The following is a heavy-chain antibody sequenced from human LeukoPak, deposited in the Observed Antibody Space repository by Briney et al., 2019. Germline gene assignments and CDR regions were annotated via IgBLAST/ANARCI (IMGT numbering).Heavy chain of an antibody. V-gene: IGHV1-69*13. CDR2: IIPIFGTA. CDR3: ARVRQQPVPKAFRPEGEDYYYYYYGMDV. J-gene: IGHJ6*02. Sequence: SVKVSCKASGGTFSSYAISWVRQAPGQGLEWMGGIIPIFGTANYAQKFQGRVTITADESTSTAYMELSSLRSEDTAVYYCARVRQQPVPKAFRPEGEDYYYYYYGMDVWGQGTTVTVSS. D-gene: IGHD6-13*01. CDR1: GGTFSSYA.